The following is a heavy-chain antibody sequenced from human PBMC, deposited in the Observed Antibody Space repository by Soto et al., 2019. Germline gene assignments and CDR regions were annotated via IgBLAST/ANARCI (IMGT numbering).Heavy chain of an antibody. Sequence: SETLSLTCAVYGGSFSGYYWSWIRQPPGKGLEWIGEINHSGSTNYNPSLKSRVTISVDTSKNQFSLKLRSVTAADTAVYYCARAAGNCSSTSCPYYFDYWGQGTLVTVSS. CDR2: INHSGST. J-gene: IGHJ4*02. CDR3: ARAAGNCSSTSCPYYFDY. CDR1: GGSFSGYY. V-gene: IGHV4-34*01. D-gene: IGHD2-2*01.